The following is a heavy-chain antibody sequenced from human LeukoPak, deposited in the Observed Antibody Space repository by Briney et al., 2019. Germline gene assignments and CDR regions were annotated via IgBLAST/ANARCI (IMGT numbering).Heavy chain of an antibody. V-gene: IGHV3-30*18. CDR1: GFTFSNYG. CDR2: ISYDGSDK. CDR3: AKDQNSVYPFNCFDP. J-gene: IGHJ5*02. Sequence: GGSLRLSCVASGFTFSNYGMHWVRQAPGKGLEWVAVISYDGSDKYYSDSVKGRFTISRDNSKNTLYLQLSSLGGDDTAMYYCAKDQNSVYPFNCFDPWGQGTLVIVSS. D-gene: IGHD3-22*01.